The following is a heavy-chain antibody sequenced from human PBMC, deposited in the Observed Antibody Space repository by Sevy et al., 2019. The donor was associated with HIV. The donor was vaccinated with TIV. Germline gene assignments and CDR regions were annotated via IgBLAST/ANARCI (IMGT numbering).Heavy chain of an antibody. V-gene: IGHV3-48*03. CDR2: ISTSGSNR. CDR3: AKRWGQYDLGMDV. Sequence: GGSLRLSCAASGFIFSSFEMNWVRQAPGKGLEWVSSISTSGSNRYYADSVKGRVTISRDNAKKSLYLQMNSLRAEDTAFYFCAKRWGQYDLGMDVWGQGTTVTVSS. J-gene: IGHJ6*02. D-gene: IGHD3-16*01. CDR1: GFIFSSFE.